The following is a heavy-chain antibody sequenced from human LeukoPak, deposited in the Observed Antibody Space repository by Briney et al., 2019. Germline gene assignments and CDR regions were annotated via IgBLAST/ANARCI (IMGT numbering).Heavy chain of an antibody. V-gene: IGHV3-74*01. CDR1: GFTFSSYW. CDR3: ARASRMITFGGVIAP. D-gene: IGHD3-16*01. J-gene: IGHJ5*02. CDR2: INSDGSST. Sequence: GGSLRLSCAASGFTFSSYWMHWVRQAPGKGLVWVSRINSDGSSTSYADSVKGRFTISRGNAKNTLYLQMNSLRAEDTAVYYRARASRMITFGGVIAPWGQGTLVTVSS.